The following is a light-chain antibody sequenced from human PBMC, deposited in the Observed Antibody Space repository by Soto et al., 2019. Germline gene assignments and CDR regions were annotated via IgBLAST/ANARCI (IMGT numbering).Light chain of an antibody. CDR2: GAS. Sequence: EIVMTQSPATLSVSPGERATLSCRASQSVSGNLAWYQQKPGQAPRLLIYGASSRATGIPDRFSGSGSGTDFTLTISRLEPEDFAVYYCQQYGSSPTYTFGQGTKLEIK. V-gene: IGKV3-20*01. CDR1: QSVSGN. J-gene: IGKJ2*01. CDR3: QQYGSSPTYT.